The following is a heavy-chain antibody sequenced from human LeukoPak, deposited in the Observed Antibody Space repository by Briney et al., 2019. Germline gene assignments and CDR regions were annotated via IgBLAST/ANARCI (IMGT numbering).Heavy chain of an antibody. Sequence: GGSLRLSCAASGFTFSSYEMNWVRQAPGKGLEWVSVISGSGGSTYYADSVKGRFTISRDNSKNTLYLQMNSLRAEDAAIYYCARDRRLASFDYGGQGTLVTVSS. V-gene: IGHV3-23*01. CDR2: ISGSGGST. CDR3: ARDRRLASFDY. CDR1: GFTFSSYE. J-gene: IGHJ4*02. D-gene: IGHD6-25*01.